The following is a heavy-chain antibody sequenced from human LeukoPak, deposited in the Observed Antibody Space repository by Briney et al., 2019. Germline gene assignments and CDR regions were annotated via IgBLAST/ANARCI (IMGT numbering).Heavy chain of an antibody. CDR2: ISSSSSYI. CDR3: ASPPLYSSSPLDY. J-gene: IGHJ4*02. D-gene: IGHD6-6*01. CDR1: GFTFSSYS. V-gene: IGHV3-21*01. Sequence: PGGSLRLSCAASGFTFSSYSMNWVRQAPGRGLEWVSSISSSSSYIYYADSVKGRFTISRVNAKNSLYLQMNSLRAEDTAVYYCASPPLYSSSPLDYWGQGTLVTVSS.